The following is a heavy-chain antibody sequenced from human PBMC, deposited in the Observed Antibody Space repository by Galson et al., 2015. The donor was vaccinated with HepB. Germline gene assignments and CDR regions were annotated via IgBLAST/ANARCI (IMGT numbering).Heavy chain of an antibody. CDR2: ISSGGGST. Sequence: SLRLSCAASGFVFSNYAMSWVRQAPGKGLEWVSTISSGGGSTHYADSVRGRFTISRDNSKNTLYLLMISLRVEDTAVYYCARSGSSWWDWFDPWGQGTLVTVSS. CDR3: ARSGSSWWDWFDP. V-gene: IGHV3-23*01. CDR1: GFVFSNYA. D-gene: IGHD6-13*01. J-gene: IGHJ5*02.